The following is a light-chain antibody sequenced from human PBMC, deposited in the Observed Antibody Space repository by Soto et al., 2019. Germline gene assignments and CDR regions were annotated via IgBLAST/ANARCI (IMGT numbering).Light chain of an antibody. Sequence: QSLLTQPPSVSAAPGQKVTISCSGSSYNIGGNYVSWYVQLPGTAPKFLIYGNNKRPSGIPDRFSGSKSGTSATLGITGLQTEDEADYYCATWDSSLGSVVFGGGTKLTVL. CDR3: ATWDSSLGSVV. CDR1: SYNIGGNY. V-gene: IGLV1-51*01. J-gene: IGLJ3*02. CDR2: GNN.